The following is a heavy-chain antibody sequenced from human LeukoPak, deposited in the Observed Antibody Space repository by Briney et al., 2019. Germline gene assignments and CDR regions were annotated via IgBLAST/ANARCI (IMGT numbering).Heavy chain of an antibody. CDR2: ISYDGSNK. V-gene: IGHV3-30-3*01. J-gene: IGHJ4*02. D-gene: IGHD6-19*01. Sequence: GRSLRLSCAASGFTFSSYAMHWVRQAPGKGLEWVAAISYDGSNKYYADSVKGRFTISRDNSKNTLYLQMSSLRAEDTAVYYCARDRRIAVAGKGPYYFDYWGQGTLVTVSS. CDR1: GFTFSSYA. CDR3: ARDRRIAVAGKGPYYFDY.